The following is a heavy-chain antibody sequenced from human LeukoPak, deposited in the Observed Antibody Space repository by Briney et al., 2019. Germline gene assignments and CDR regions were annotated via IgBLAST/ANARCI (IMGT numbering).Heavy chain of an antibody. V-gene: IGHV4-4*02. CDR3: ARGSVEQWLAFGY. J-gene: IGHJ4*02. D-gene: IGHD6-19*01. Sequence: SGTLSLTCAVSGGSISSSNWWSWVRQPPGKGLEWIGEIYHSGSTNYNPSLKSRVTISVDTSKNQFSLKLSSVTAADTAVYYCARGSVEQWLAFGYWGQGTLVTVSS. CDR1: GGSISSSNW. CDR2: IYHSGST.